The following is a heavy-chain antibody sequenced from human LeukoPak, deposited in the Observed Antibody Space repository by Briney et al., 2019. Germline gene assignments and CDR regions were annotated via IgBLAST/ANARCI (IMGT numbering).Heavy chain of an antibody. Sequence: GESLKISCKGSGSSFTSYWIGWVRQMPGKGLEWMGIIYPGDSCTRYSPSFQGQVTTSASKSISTAFLQWSNLKASDTPMYYCARHGAAAGTGNWFDPWGQGTLVTVSS. CDR3: ARHGAAAGTGNWFDP. D-gene: IGHD6-13*01. CDR1: GSSFTSYW. J-gene: IGHJ5*02. CDR2: IYPGDSCT. V-gene: IGHV5-51*01.